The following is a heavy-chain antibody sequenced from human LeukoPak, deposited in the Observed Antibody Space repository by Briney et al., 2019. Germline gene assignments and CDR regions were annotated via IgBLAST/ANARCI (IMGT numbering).Heavy chain of an antibody. CDR2: ISYDGSYE. Sequence: PGGSLRLSSEASGFTFISYGMHWVRQAPGKGLEWVAIISYDGSYENYGDSVKGRLSIPRDNYKNTFYLQMNRQLTEDTAVYYCARDPQPWVLSGPAYRWGQGTLVTVSS. CDR3: ARDPQPWVLSGPAYR. V-gene: IGHV3-30*03. D-gene: IGHD1-26*01. J-gene: IGHJ5*02. CDR1: GFTFISYG.